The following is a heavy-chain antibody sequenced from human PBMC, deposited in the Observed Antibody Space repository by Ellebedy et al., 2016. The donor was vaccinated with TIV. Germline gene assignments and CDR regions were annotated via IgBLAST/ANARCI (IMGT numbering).Heavy chain of an antibody. CDR3: ARGVMGYYSYGMDV. D-gene: IGHD2-21*01. CDR2: IYDMGGIGST. J-gene: IGHJ6*02. CDR1: GASVSTSY. V-gene: IGHV4-59*02. Sequence: MPSETLSLTCTVSGASVSTSYWSWIRQAPGRGLEWIGYIYDMGGIGSTNYIPSLKSRVIISGDTSKTQLSLSLTSLTASDTAVYYCARGVMGYYSYGMDVWGQGTTVTVSS.